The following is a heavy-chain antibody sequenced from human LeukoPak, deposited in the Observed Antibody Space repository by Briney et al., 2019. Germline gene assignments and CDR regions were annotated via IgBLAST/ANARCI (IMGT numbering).Heavy chain of an antibody. V-gene: IGHV4-30-4*01. D-gene: IGHD2/OR15-2a*01. J-gene: IGHJ5*02. CDR3: ARGFLSPRDQDLDP. CDR2: IYYSGST. Sequence: SQTLSLTCTVSGGSISSGDYYWSWIRQPPGKGLEWIGHIYYSGSTYYNPSLKSRVTISVDTSKNQFSLKLSSVTAADTAVYYCARGFLSPRDQDLDPWGQGTLVTVSS. CDR1: GGSISSGDYY.